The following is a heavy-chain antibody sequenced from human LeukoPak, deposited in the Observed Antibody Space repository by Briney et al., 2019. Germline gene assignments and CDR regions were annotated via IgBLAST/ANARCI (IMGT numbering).Heavy chain of an antibody. D-gene: IGHD5-24*01. CDR3: ARETPRRGETRDGYR. V-gene: IGHV3-7*01. Sequence: TGGSLRLPCVASGFIFYNAWMTWVRQAPGEGREGLANIKQGGSETYYEASVKGRVTIPRDNAKNSLYLPMNSLRGEDTAVYYCARETPRRGETRDGYRWGQGTLVTVS. CDR2: IKQGGSET. CDR1: GFIFYNAW. J-gene: IGHJ4*02.